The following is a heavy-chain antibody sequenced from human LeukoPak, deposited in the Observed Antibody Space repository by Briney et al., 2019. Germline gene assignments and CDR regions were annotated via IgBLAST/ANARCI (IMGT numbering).Heavy chain of an antibody. CDR2: INHSGST. CDR1: GGSFSGYY. J-gene: IGHJ4*02. V-gene: IGHV4-34*01. CDR3: ARGVFGY. Sequence: KPSETLSLTCAVYGGSFSGYYWSWIRQPPGKGLEWIGEINHSGSTNYNPSLKSRVTISVDTSKNQFSLKLSSVTAADTAVYYCARGVFGYWGQGTLVTASS.